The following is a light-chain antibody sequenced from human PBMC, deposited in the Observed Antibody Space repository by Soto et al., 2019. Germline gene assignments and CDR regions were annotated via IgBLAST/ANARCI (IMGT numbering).Light chain of an antibody. CDR2: AAS. CDR3: QQYYSYPLYT. CDR1: QGISSY. Sequence: AIRMTQSPSSLSASTGDRVTITCRASQGISSYLAWYQQKQGKAPKLLIYAASTLQSGVPSRFSGSGSGTDFTLTISCLQSEDFATYYCQQYYSYPLYTFGQGTKLEIK. J-gene: IGKJ2*01. V-gene: IGKV1-8*01.